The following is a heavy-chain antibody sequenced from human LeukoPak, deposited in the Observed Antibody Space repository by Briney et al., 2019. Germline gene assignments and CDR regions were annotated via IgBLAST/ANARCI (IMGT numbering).Heavy chain of an antibody. CDR3: ARVMGGDYSFYYGMDV. CDR1: GFTFSSYS. V-gene: IGHV3-21*01. D-gene: IGHD4-11*01. CDR2: ISSSSSYI. J-gene: IGHJ6*02. Sequence: GGSLRLSCAASGFTFSSYSMNWVRQAPGKGLEWVSSISSSSSYIYYADSVKGRFTISRDNAKNSLYLQMNSLRAEDTAVYYCARVMGGDYSFYYGMDVWGQGTTVTVSS.